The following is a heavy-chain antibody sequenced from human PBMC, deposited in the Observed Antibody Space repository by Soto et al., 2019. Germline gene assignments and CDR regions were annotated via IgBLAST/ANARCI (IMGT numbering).Heavy chain of an antibody. CDR2: ISAYNGNT. CDR3: ARDNGITMIVVAMGVYGMDV. CDR1: GYTFTSYG. V-gene: IGHV1-18*04. D-gene: IGHD3-22*01. J-gene: IGHJ6*02. Sequence: GASVKVSFKASGYTFTSYGISWVRQAPGQGLEWMGWISAYNGNTNYAQKLQGRVTMTTDTSTSTAYMELRSLRSDDTAVYYCARDNGITMIVVAMGVYGMDVWGQGTTVTVSS.